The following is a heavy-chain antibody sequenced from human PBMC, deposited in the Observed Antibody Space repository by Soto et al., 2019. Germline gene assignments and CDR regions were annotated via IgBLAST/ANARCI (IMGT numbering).Heavy chain of an antibody. CDR1: GFTFSSYG. CDR3: AKEDSSGYYALGYFDY. Sequence: PGGSLRLPCAASGFTFSSYGMHWVRQAPGKGLEWVAVISYDGSNKYYADSVKGRFTISRDNSKNTLYLQMNSLRAEDTAVYYCAKEDSSGYYALGYFDYWGQGTLVTVSS. CDR2: ISYDGSNK. V-gene: IGHV3-30*18. J-gene: IGHJ4*02. D-gene: IGHD3-22*01.